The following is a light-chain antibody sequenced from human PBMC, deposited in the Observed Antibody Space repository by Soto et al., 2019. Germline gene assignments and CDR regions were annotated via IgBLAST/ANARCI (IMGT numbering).Light chain of an antibody. CDR2: EVS. CDR1: SSDVGGYNY. J-gene: IGLJ1*01. CDR3: SSYAGSNTGV. Sequence: QSALTQPPSASGSPGQSVTISCTGTSSDVGGYNYVSWYQQHPGKAPKLMIYEVSNRPSGVPDRFSGSKSGNTASLTVSGLQAEDEADYYCSSYAGSNTGVFGTGTKVTVL. V-gene: IGLV2-8*01.